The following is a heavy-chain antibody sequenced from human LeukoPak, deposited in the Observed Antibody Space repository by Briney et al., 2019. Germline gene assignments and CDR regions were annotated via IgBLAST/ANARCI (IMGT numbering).Heavy chain of an antibody. D-gene: IGHD3-22*01. Sequence: GGSLRLSCAASGFTFSNAWMSWVRQAPGKGLEWVGRIKSKTDGGTTDYAAPVKGRFTISRDDSKNTLYLQMNSLKTEDTAVYFCTGYYDSCGYYFSEYFQHWGQGTLVTVSS. CDR2: IKSKTDGGTT. V-gene: IGHV3-15*01. CDR3: TGYYDSCGYYFSEYFQH. CDR1: GFTFSNAW. J-gene: IGHJ1*01.